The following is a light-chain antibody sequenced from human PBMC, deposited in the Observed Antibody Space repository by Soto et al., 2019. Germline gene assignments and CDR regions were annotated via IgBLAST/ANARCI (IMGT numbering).Light chain of an antibody. Sequence: QSALTQPASVSGSPGQSITISCTGTSSDVGGYKYVSWYQQHPDKAPKLIIFEVSNRPSGISSRFSGSKSGNTASLTISGLQAEDEADYYCQSYDNRLSAYVFGTGTKVTVL. CDR1: SSDVGGYKY. CDR3: QSYDNRLSAYV. V-gene: IGLV2-14*01. CDR2: EVS. J-gene: IGLJ1*01.